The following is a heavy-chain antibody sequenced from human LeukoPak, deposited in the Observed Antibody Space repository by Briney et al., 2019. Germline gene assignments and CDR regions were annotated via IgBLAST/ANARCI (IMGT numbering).Heavy chain of an antibody. J-gene: IGHJ4*02. D-gene: IGHD3-10*01. V-gene: IGHV4-34*01. CDR2: INHSGST. CDR1: GGSINRYY. CDR3: ARRLTYYYGSGSYYQPMHIFDY. Sequence: PSETLSLTCTVSGGSINRYYWSWIRQPPGKGLEWIGEINHSGSTNYNPSLKSRVTISVDTSKNQFSLKLSSVTAADTAVYYCARRLTYYYGSGSYYQPMHIFDYWGQGTLVTVSS.